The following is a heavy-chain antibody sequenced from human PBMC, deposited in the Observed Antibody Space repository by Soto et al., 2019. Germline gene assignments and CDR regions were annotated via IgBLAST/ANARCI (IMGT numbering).Heavy chain of an antibody. CDR2: ISQSSTYT. J-gene: IGHJ4*02. CDR3: TSAERGKTGTRV. V-gene: IGHV3-11*06. CDR1: GFTFSDYY. D-gene: IGHD1-1*01. Sequence: QVQLVESGGDLVKPGGSLRLSCAASGFTFSDYYMSWVRQAPGKGLEWLSYISQSSTYTNYADSVRGRFTISRDNAKNSLYLQMNSLRAVDTAVYYCTSAERGKTGTRVWGQGTLVTVSS.